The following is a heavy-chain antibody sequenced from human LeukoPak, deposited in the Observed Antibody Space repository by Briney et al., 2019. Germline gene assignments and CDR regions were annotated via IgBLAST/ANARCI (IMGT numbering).Heavy chain of an antibody. CDR3: AKDTSGYSGYGIS. V-gene: IGHV3-7*01. D-gene: IGHD5-12*01. CDR2: IKQDGSEK. Sequence: GGSLRLSCAASGFTFSSYWMSWVRQAPGKGLEWVANIKQDGSEKYYVDSVKGRFTISRDNAKNSLYLQMNSLRAEDTAVYYCAKDTSGYSGYGISWGQGTLVTVSS. J-gene: IGHJ5*02. CDR1: GFTFSSYW.